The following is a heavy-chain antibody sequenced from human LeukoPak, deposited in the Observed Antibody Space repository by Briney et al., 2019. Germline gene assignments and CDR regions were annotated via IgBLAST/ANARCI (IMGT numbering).Heavy chain of an antibody. CDR1: GFTFSSYE. J-gene: IGHJ6*03. CDR2: ISSSGSTI. Sequence: GGSLRLSCAASGFTFSSYEMNWVRQAPGKGLEWVSYISSSGSTIYYADSVKGRFTISRDNAKNSLYLRMNSLRAEDTAVYYCARAKRSGYCSGGSCYSYYYYYMDVWGKGTTVTISS. D-gene: IGHD2-15*01. CDR3: ARAKRSGYCSGGSCYSYYYYYMDV. V-gene: IGHV3-48*03.